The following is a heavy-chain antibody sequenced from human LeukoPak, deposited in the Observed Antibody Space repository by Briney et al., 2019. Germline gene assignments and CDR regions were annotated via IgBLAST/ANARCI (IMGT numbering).Heavy chain of an antibody. CDR1: GYTFTGYY. D-gene: IGHD5-12*01. CDR3: ARDKYTGYETFDY. J-gene: IGHJ4*02. V-gene: IGHV1-2*02. Sequence: ASVKVSCKASGYTFTGYYIHWLRQAPGQGLEWMEWINPNNGGTNYAQKFQGRVTMTRDTSISTAYMELNRLTSDDTAVYYCARDKYTGYETFDYWGQGTPVTVSS. CDR2: INPNNGGT.